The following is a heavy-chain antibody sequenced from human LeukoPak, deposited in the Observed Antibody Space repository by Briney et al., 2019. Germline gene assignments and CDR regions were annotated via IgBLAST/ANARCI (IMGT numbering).Heavy chain of an antibody. D-gene: IGHD3-22*01. J-gene: IGHJ4*02. CDR3: AKDRDRYYDSSSHFDY. CDR1: GFTFSSYA. V-gene: IGHV3-30-3*01. CDR2: ISYDGSNK. Sequence: GGSLRLSCAASGFTFSSYAMHWVRQAPGKGLEWVAVISYDGSNKYYADSVKGRFTISRDNSKNTLYLQMNSLRAEDTAVYYCAKDRDRYYDSSSHFDYWGQGTLVTVSS.